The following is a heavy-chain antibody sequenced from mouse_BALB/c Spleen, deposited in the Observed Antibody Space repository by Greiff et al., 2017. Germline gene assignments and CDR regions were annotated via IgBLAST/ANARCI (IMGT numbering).Heavy chain of an antibody. J-gene: IGHJ3*01. CDR2: IDPENGDT. D-gene: IGHD1-1*01. CDR3: NAYYYGSLAWFAY. Sequence: EVQLQQSGAELVRSGASVKLSCTASGFNIKDYYMHWVKQRPEQGLEWIGWIDPENGDTEYAPKFQGKATMTADTSSNTAYLQLSSLTSEDTAVYYCNAYYYGSLAWFAYWGQGTLVTVSA. V-gene: IGHV14-4*02. CDR1: GFNIKDYY.